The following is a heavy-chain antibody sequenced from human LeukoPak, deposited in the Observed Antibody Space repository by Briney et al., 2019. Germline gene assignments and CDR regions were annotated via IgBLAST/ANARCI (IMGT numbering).Heavy chain of an antibody. CDR3: ARGVLRYFDWLLPNWFDP. J-gene: IGHJ5*02. CDR1: GGSISSGSYY. D-gene: IGHD3-9*01. V-gene: IGHV4-61*02. CDR2: IYTSGST. Sequence: SETLSLTCTVSGGSISSGSYYWSWIRQPAGKGLEWIGRIYTSGSTNYNPSLKSRVTISVDTSKNQFSLKLSSVTAADTAVYYCARGVLRYFDWLLPNWFDPWGQGTLVTVSS.